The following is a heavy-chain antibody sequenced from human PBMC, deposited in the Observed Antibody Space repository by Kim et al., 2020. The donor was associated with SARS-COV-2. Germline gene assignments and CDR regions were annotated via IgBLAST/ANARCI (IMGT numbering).Heavy chain of an antibody. J-gene: IGHJ3*02. CDR3: ARVNYYDSSGYNAYDAFDI. V-gene: IGHV1-69*13. D-gene: IGHD3-22*01. CDR1: GGTFSSYA. Sequence: SVKVSCKASGGTFSSYAISWVRQAPGQGLEWMGGIIPIFGTANYAQKFQGRVTITADESTSTAYMELSSLRSEDTAVYYCARVNYYDSSGYNAYDAFDIWGQGTMGTISS. CDR2: IIPIFGTA.